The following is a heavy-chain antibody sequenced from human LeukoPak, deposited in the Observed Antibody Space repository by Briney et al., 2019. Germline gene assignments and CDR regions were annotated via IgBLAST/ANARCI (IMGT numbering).Heavy chain of an antibody. CDR3: AREKVILTGYYYYYYMDV. V-gene: IGHV4-61*02. CDR2: IYSSGST. CDR1: GGSISSGSYY. D-gene: IGHD3-9*01. J-gene: IGHJ6*03. Sequence: PSETLSLTCIVSGGSISSGSYYWSWIRQPAGKGLEWIGRIYSSGSTNYNPSLKSRVTISLDTSKNQFSLKLSSVTAADTAVYYCAREKVILTGYYYYYYMDVWGKGTTVTISS.